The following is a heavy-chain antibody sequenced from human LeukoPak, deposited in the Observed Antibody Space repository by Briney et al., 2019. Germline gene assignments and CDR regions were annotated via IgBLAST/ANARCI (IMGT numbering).Heavy chain of an antibody. J-gene: IGHJ4*02. V-gene: IGHV4-59*08. D-gene: IGHD3-22*01. CDR2: IYYSGST. CDR1: GGSISSYY. Sequence: SETLSLTCTVSGGSISSYYWSWIRQPPGKGLEWIGYIYYSGSTNYNPSLKSRVTISVDTSKSQFSLKLSSVTAADTAVHYCASCRVVITSFDYWGQGTLVTVSS. CDR3: ASCRVVITSFDY.